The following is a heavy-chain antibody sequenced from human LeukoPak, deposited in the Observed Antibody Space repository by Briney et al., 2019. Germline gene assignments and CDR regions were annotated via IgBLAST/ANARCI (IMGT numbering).Heavy chain of an antibody. D-gene: IGHD1-26*01. J-gene: IGHJ4*02. CDR2: ITSSGNTI. CDR1: GFTFSSYG. CDR3: VRDRGTYRPIDY. Sequence: GGSLRLSCAASGFTFSSYGMNWVRQAPGKGLEWVSYITSSGNTIYYADSVKGRFTISRDNAQNSLYLQMNSLRAEDTAIYYCVRDRGTYRPIDYWGQGTLVTVSS. V-gene: IGHV3-48*04.